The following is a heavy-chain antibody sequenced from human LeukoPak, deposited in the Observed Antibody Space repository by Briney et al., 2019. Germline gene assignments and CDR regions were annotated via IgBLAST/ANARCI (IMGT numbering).Heavy chain of an antibody. J-gene: IGHJ4*02. CDR3: ARANGDYPD. CDR2: ISTYSGNT. CDR1: GYTFTSYA. V-gene: IGHV1-18*01. D-gene: IGHD4-17*01. Sequence: ASVKVSCKASGYTFTSYAMHWVRQAPGQGLEWMGWISTYSGNTNLAQNLQGRVTMTTDTSTSTAYMELRSLRSDDTAVYYCARANGDYPDWGQGTLVTVSS.